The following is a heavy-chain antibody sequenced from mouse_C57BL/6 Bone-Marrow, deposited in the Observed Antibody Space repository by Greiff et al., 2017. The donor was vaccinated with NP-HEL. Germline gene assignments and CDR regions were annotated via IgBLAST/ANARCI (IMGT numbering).Heavy chain of an antibody. CDR2: IHPNSGST. CDR3: ARSHGYALYGYFDV. CDR1: GYTFTSYW. J-gene: IGHJ1*03. Sequence: QVQLKQPGAELVKPGASVKLSCKASGYTFTSYWMHWVKQRPGQGLEWIGMIHPNSGSTNYNEKFKSKATLTVDKSSSTAYMQLSSLTSEDSAVYYCARSHGYALYGYFDVWGTGTTVTVSS. V-gene: IGHV1-64*01. D-gene: IGHD2-2*01.